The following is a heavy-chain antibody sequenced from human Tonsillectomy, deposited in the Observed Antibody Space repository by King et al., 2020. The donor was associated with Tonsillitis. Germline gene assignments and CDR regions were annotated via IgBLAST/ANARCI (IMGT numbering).Heavy chain of an antibody. J-gene: IGHJ3*02. V-gene: IGHV4-34*01. CDR2: INNSGST. CDR1: GWSFSGYY. CDR3: ARGGYTYAYRNDAFDI. D-gene: IGHD3-16*01. Sequence: VQLQQWGAGLLKPSETLSLTCAVYGWSFSGYYWSWIRQSPGKGLEWFGEINNSGSTNYNPSLKSRVTLSVDTSKNHFSLKQSSVTAADTAVYYCARGGYTYAYRNDAFDIWGQGTMVTVSS.